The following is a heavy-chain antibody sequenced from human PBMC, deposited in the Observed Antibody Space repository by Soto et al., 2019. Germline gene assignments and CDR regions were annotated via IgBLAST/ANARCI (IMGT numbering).Heavy chain of an antibody. V-gene: IGHV3-30*18. CDR1: GFTFSSYG. CDR3: AKDRWELRSGMDV. J-gene: IGHJ6*02. CDR2: ISYDGSNK. Sequence: PGGSLRLSCAASGFTFSSYGMHWVRQAPGKGLEWVAVISYDGSNKYYAASVKGRFTISRDNSKNTLYLQMNSLRAEDTAVYYCAKDRWELRSGMDVWGQGTTVTVSS. D-gene: IGHD1-26*01.